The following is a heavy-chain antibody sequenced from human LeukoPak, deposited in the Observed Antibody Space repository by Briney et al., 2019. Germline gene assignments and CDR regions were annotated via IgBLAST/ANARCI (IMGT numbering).Heavy chain of an antibody. Sequence: SETLSLTCTVSGGSISSGSYYWSWIRQPVGKGLEWIGRIYTSGSTNYNPSLKSRVTISVDTSKNQFSLKLSSVTAADTAVYYCAGNYYGSGSYYSEDRYWGQGTLVTVSS. D-gene: IGHD3-10*01. CDR2: IYTSGST. CDR3: AGNYYGSGSYYSEDRY. CDR1: GGSISSGSYY. V-gene: IGHV4-61*02. J-gene: IGHJ4*02.